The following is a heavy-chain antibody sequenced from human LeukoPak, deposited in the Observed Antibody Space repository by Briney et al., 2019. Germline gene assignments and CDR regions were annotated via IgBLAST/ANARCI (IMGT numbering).Heavy chain of an antibody. V-gene: IGHV3-66*04. CDR1: GFNVTTNN. CDR3: GRRFCNSCPLDF. D-gene: IGHD2-21*01. CDR2: FHAGGGP. Sequence: GGSLRLSCVGSGFNVTTNNMYWVRQALGKGLECVSAFHAGGGPDYADSVRDRFTISRDNSKNTLYLQMNSLRAEDTAVYFCGRRFCNSCPLDFWGQGTLVTVSS. J-gene: IGHJ4*02.